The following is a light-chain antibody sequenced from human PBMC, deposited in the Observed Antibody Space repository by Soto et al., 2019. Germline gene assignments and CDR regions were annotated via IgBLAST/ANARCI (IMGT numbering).Light chain of an antibody. CDR3: TSYISSTIPVV. CDR2: EVI. J-gene: IGLJ2*01. Sequence: QSALTQPDSVSGSPGQSITISCTGTSSDVGSHNYVSWYQHYPGKAPKVIIYEVINRPSGVSNRFSGSKSGNTASLTISGLQAEDEADYYCTSYISSTIPVVFGGGTKLTVL. CDR1: SSDVGSHNY. V-gene: IGLV2-14*01.